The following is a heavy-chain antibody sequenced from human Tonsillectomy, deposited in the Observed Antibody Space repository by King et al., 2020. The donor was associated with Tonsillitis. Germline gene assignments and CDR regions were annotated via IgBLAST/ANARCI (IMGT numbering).Heavy chain of an antibody. CDR2: ISYDGTNK. J-gene: IGHJ1*01. D-gene: IGHD3-10*02. CDR1: GFPFSSYG. Sequence: VQLVESGGGVVQPGRSLRLSCETSGFPFSSYGMHWVRQAPGKGLEWVATISYDGTNKHHTDSVKGRFTISRDNSKNTMYLQMNSLRAEDTAVYYCARERLYYVEWGRDHWGQGTLVTVAS. CDR3: ARERLYYVEWGRDH. V-gene: IGHV3-33*05.